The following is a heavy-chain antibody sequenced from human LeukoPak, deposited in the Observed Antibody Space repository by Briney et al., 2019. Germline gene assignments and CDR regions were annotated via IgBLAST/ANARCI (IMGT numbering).Heavy chain of an antibody. CDR2: INPNSGGT. CDR1: GYTFTGYY. D-gene: IGHD2-2*02. CDR3: ARSGYCSSTSCYTGRIYYYYYGMDV. Sequence: GASVKVSCKASGYTFTGYYMHWVRQAPGQGLEWMGWINPNSGGTNYAQKFQGRVTMTRDASIGTAYMELSRLRSDDTAVYYCARSGYCSSTSCYTGRIYYYYYGMDVWGQGTTVTVSS. J-gene: IGHJ6*02. V-gene: IGHV1-2*02.